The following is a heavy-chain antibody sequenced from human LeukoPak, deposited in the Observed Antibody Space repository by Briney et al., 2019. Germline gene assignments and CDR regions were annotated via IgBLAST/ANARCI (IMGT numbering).Heavy chain of an antibody. Sequence: GGSLRLSCAASRLIVSSNYMTWVRQAPGKGLEWVSVIYSGGSIYYADSVKGRFTISRDNSRNTLYLQMNSLRAEDTAVYYCARARNGFDIWAQGHWSPSLQ. CDR1: RLIVSSNY. D-gene: IGHD1-14*01. CDR2: IYSGGSI. J-gene: IGHJ3*02. V-gene: IGHV3-53*01. CDR3: ARARNGFDI.